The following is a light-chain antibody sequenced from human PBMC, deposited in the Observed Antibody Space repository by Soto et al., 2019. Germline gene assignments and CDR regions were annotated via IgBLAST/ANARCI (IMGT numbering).Light chain of an antibody. V-gene: IGKV1-39*01. CDR2: AAS. J-gene: IGKJ1*01. CDR3: QQRISPLLT. CDR1: QSISNY. Sequence: DIQMTQSPSSLSASVGDRVTITCRASQSISNYLNWYQQKPGQAPKLLIYAASSMHSGVPSRFSGSGSETDFTLTISSLQPDDSATYYCQQRISPLLTFGQGTKLEVK.